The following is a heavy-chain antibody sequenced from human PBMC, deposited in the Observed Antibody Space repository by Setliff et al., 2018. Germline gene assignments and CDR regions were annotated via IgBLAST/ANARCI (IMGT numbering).Heavy chain of an antibody. CDR1: GFTFSSDPM. D-gene: IGHD3-10*01. CDR2: IYYSGST. Sequence: PGGSLRLSCAASGFTFSSDPMNWVRQAPGKGLEWIGSIYYSGSTYYNPSLKSRVTISVDTSKNQFSLKLTSVTAADTAVYYCARAGVLWFGEFTYFDYWGRGTLVTVSS. J-gene: IGHJ4*02. CDR3: ARAGVLWFGEFTYFDY. V-gene: IGHV4-39*07.